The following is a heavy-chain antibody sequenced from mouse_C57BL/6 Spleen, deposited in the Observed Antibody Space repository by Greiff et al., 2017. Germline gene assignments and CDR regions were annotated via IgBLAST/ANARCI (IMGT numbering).Heavy chain of an antibody. J-gene: IGHJ4*01. D-gene: IGHD2-12*01. CDR2: ISDGGSYT. V-gene: IGHV5-4*01. Sequence: EVKVVESGGGLVKPGGSLKLSCAASGFTFSSYALSWVRQTPEKRLEWVATISDGGSYTYYPDNVKGRFTISRDNAKNNLDLQMSHLKSEDTAMYYCARDHLNYSLYAMDYWGQGTSVTVSS. CDR1: GFTFSSYA. CDR3: ARDHLNYSLYAMDY.